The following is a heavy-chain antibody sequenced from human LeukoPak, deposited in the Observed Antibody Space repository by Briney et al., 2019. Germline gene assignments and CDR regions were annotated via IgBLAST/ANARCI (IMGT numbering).Heavy chain of an antibody. J-gene: IGHJ3*02. V-gene: IGHV4-59*08. Sequence: SETLSLTCTVSGGSISSYYWSWIRQPPGKGLEWIGYIYYSGSTNYNPSLKSRVTISVDTSKNQFSLKLSSVTAADTAVYYCARHALSHHYDSSGHDAFDIWGQGTMVTVSS. CDR3: ARHALSHHYDSSGHDAFDI. CDR1: GGSISSYY. D-gene: IGHD3-22*01. CDR2: IYYSGST.